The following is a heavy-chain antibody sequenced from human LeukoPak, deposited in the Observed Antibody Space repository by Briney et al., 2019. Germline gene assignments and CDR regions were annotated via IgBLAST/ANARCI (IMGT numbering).Heavy chain of an antibody. V-gene: IGHV3-23*01. CDR2: ISPRGDIT. CDR3: AKDDAWGRFNH. Sequence: GGSLRLSCAASGFSFKSHGMNWVRQAPGKGLEWVSGISPRGDITYYKDSVRGRSTISRDNSKNTVSIQLNSLRAEDTAMYYCAKDDAWGRFNHWGQGTLVTVSS. D-gene: IGHD3-16*01. J-gene: IGHJ1*01. CDR1: GFSFKSHG.